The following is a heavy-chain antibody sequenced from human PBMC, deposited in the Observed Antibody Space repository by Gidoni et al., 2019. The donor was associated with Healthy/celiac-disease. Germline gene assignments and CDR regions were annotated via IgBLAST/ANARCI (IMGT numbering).Heavy chain of an antibody. D-gene: IGHD1-1*01. CDR3: ARHKTGTPPYFDY. J-gene: IGHJ4*02. CDR1: GGSSSSSSYY. V-gene: IGHV4-39*01. Sequence: QLQLQESGPGLVKPSETLSLTCTVSGGSSSSSSYYWGWIRQPPGKGLEWIGSIYYSGGTYYNPSLKRRVTISLDTSKNQFSLKLSSVTAADTAVYYCARHKTGTPPYFDYWGQGTLVTVSS. CDR2: IYYSGGT.